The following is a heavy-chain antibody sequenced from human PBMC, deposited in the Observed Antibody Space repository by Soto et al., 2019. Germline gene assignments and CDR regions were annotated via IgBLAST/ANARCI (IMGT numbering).Heavy chain of an antibody. CDR3: ATGSGWLTDY. Sequence: SETLALTCTVYGGCLSNYYLKWIRQPPGKGLEWIGYIHYTGSTNYNPSLKSRITILVDTSKNQFSLKMNSVTAADTAVYYCATGSGWLTDYWGQGALVTVSS. J-gene: IGHJ4*02. CDR1: GGCLSNYY. D-gene: IGHD6-19*01. CDR2: IHYTGST. V-gene: IGHV4-59*08.